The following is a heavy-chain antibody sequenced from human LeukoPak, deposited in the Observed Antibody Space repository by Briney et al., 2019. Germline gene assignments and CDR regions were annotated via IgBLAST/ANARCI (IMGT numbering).Heavy chain of an antibody. V-gene: IGHV3-23*01. Sequence: EGSLRLSCAASGFTFSSYAMSWVRQAPGKGLEWVSAIGGSGGSTYYADSVKGRFTISRDNSKNTLYLQMNSLRAEDTAVYYCAKFIHMNGAFDIWGQGTMVTVSS. CDR3: AKFIHMNGAFDI. J-gene: IGHJ3*02. CDR1: GFTFSSYA. CDR2: IGGSGGST. D-gene: IGHD2-21*01.